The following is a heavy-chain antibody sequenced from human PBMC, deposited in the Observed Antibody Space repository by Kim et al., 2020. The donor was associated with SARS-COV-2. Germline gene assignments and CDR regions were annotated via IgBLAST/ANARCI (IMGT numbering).Heavy chain of an antibody. CDR2: ISHSGST. V-gene: IGHV4-34*01. D-gene: IGHD2-15*01. Sequence: SETLSLTCAVYGGSFSGNYWSWIRQPPGQGLEWMGEISHSGSTNYNSSLNSRITISVDTSKNQFSLKLSSVTAAATAVYYCAWGGGNTPGDYWSQGTLVT. CDR1: GGSFSGNY. CDR3: AWGGGNTPGDY. J-gene: IGHJ4*02.